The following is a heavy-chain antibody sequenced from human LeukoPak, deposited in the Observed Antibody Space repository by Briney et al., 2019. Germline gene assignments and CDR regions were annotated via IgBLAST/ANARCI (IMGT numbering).Heavy chain of an antibody. CDR3: ARRAGAYSHPYDY. Sequence: GGSLRLSCAASGFTFTTYSMNWVRQAPGKGLEWVSFIYSDNTHYSDSVKGRFTISRDNSKNTLYLQMNSLRAEDTAVYYCARRAGAYSHPYDYWGQGTLVTVSS. D-gene: IGHD4/OR15-4a*01. CDR1: GFTFTTYS. CDR2: IYSDNT. J-gene: IGHJ4*02. V-gene: IGHV3-53*01.